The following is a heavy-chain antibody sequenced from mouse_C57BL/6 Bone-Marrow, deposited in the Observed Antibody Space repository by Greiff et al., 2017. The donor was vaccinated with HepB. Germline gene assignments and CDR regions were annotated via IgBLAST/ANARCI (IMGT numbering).Heavy chain of an antibody. V-gene: IGHV14-4*01. Sequence: VQLQQSGAELVRPGASVKLSCTASGFNIKDDYMHWVKQRPEQGLEWIGWIDPENGDTEYASKFQGKATITADTSSNTAYLQLSSLTSEATAVYYCTTYYYVFDYWGQGTTLPVSS. J-gene: IGHJ2*01. CDR3: TTYYYVFDY. CDR2: IDPENGDT. D-gene: IGHD1-1*01. CDR1: GFNIKDDY.